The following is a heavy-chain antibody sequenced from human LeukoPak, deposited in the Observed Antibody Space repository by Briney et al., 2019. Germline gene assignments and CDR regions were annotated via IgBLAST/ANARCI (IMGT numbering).Heavy chain of an antibody. J-gene: IGHJ5*02. CDR2: ISAYNGNT. D-gene: IGHD3-10*01. V-gene: IGHV1-18*01. Sequence: GASVKVSCKASGYTFTSYGISWVRQAPGQGLEWMGWISAYNGNTNYAQKLQGRVTMTTDTSTSTAYMELRSLRSDDTAVYHCARYGVGFGELLPRNNWFDPWGQGTLVTVSS. CDR3: ARYGVGFGELLPRNNWFDP. CDR1: GYTFTSYG.